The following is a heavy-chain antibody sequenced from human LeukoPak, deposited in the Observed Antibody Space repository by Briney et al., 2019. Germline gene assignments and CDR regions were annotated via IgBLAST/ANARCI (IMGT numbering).Heavy chain of an antibody. V-gene: IGHV3-23*01. CDR1: GFTFNTYG. D-gene: IGHD3-22*01. J-gene: IGHJ4*02. Sequence: PGGTLRLSCAASGFTFNTYGMSWVPQAPGGGLEWVSAISHTGNTYHADSVKGGFTISRDSSKNALFLQMNRLRPEDTAVYYCAKSEWYYYDRSGYYYFDCWGQGTLVTVAS. CDR2: ISHTGNT. CDR3: AKSEWYYYDRSGYYYFDC.